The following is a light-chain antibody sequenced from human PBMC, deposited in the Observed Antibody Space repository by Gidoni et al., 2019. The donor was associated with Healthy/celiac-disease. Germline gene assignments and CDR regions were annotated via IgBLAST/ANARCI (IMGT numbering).Light chain of an antibody. CDR1: QGISYY. V-gene: IGKV1-16*02. CDR3: QQYNS. Sequence: DIQIPQSPSSLSASVGDRVTITCRASQGISYYFAWFQQKPGKAPNSLIYAASSVQSGVPSKCSGSGSGTDFTLTISSLQPEDFATYYCQQYNSFGGGTKVEIK. CDR2: AAS. J-gene: IGKJ4*01.